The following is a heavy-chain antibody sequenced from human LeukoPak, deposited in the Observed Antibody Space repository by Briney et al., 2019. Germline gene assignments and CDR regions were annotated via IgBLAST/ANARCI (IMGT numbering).Heavy chain of an antibody. CDR1: GGSISSYY. CDR3: ARSVSGWFDP. Sequence: NPSETLSLTCTVSGGSISSYYWSWIRQPPGKGLEWNGYIYYSGSTNYNPSLKSRVTISVDTSKNQFSLKLSSVTAADTAVYYCARSVSGWFDPWGQGTLVTVSS. CDR2: IYYSGST. V-gene: IGHV4-59*01. D-gene: IGHD5/OR15-5a*01. J-gene: IGHJ5*02.